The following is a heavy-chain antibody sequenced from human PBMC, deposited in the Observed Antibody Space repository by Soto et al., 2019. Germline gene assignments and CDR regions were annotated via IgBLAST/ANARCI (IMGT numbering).Heavy chain of an antibody. CDR3: VRDVGLDSDDFFAY. Sequence: GGSLRLSCTASGFTFTSYGMGWVRQAPGKGLQWVSTIRGDGGQTHYTDSVKGRFSISRDNSKNTVYLQMDSLRAEDTAMYFCVRDVGLDSDDFFAYSGQGPHVTVSS. CDR2: IRGDGGQT. CDR1: GFTFTSYG. D-gene: IGHD3-9*01. J-gene: IGHJ4*02. V-gene: IGHV3-23*01.